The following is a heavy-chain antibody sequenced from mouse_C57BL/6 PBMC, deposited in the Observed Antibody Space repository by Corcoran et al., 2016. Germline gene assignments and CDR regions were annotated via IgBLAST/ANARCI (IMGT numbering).Heavy chain of an antibody. V-gene: IGHV9-3*01. CDR3: AREAY. CDR1: GYTFTTYG. J-gene: IGHJ3*01. Sequence: QIQLVQSGPELKKPGETVKISCKASGYTFTTYGMSWVEQAPGKGLKWMGWINTYSGVPTYADDFKGRFAFSLETSASTAYLQINNLKNEDTATYFCAREAYWGQGTLVTVSA. CDR2: INTYSGVP.